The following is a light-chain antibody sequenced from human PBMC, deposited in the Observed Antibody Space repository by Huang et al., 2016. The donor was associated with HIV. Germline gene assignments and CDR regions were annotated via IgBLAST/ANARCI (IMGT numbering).Light chain of an antibody. CDR1: QNLLHSSGHNR. V-gene: IGKV2-28*01. J-gene: IGKJ2*01. CDR3: MQGLQTPPT. CDR2: LNS. Sequence: EIVMTQSPLSLPVSPGQPASISCTSSQNLLHSSGHNRLDWYLQKPGQSPQLLIFLNSNRASGVPDNFTGSGSGSNFTLSINKVQPDDVGIYYCMQGLQTPPTFGQGTKLEI.